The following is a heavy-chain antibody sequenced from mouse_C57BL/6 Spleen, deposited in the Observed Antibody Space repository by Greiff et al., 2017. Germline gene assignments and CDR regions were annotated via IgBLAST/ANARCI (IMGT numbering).Heavy chain of an antibody. CDR3: ARDDGDCDWDMDG. Sequence: EVQLQQSGAELVKPGASVKLSCTASGFTINDYYMYWVKQRPAQGLEWIGGIVPEDGDTKYAPKFQGPATITADTSSNPAYLQLSSLTSEDTAVYYCARDDGDCDWDMDGWGKGTSVTVSS. CDR1: GFTINDYY. V-gene: IGHV14-2*01. D-gene: IGHD2-3*01. J-gene: IGHJ4*01. CDR2: IVPEDGDT.